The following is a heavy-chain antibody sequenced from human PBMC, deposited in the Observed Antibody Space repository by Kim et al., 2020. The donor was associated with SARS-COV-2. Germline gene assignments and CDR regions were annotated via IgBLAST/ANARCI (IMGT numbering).Heavy chain of an antibody. V-gene: IGHV1-8*01. D-gene: IGHD3-10*01. J-gene: IGHJ3*02. CDR3: ARRGITMVRGVIVCRNAFDI. CDR1: GYTFTSYD. Sequence: ASVKVSCKASGYTFTSYDINWVRQATGQGLEWMGWMNPNSGNTGYAQKFQGRVTMTRNTSISTVYMELSSLRSEDTAVYYCARRGITMVRGVIVCRNAFDIWGQGTMVTVSS. CDR2: MNPNSGNT.